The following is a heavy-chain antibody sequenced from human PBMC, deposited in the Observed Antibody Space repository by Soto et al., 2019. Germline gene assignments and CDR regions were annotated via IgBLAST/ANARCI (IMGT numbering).Heavy chain of an antibody. V-gene: IGHV1-69*02. CDR1: GDTFSFYT. D-gene: IGHD3-10*01. CDR3: AASYGSGYRAFDY. J-gene: IGHJ4*02. Sequence: QVQLVQSGTEVKNPGSSVKVSCKASGDTFSFYTINWVRQAPGLGLEWVGRINPIVSMSNYAQKFQGRVSMTADKSTSTAYMELRSLRSDDTAMYFCAASYGSGYRAFDYWGQGALVIVSS. CDR2: INPIVSMS.